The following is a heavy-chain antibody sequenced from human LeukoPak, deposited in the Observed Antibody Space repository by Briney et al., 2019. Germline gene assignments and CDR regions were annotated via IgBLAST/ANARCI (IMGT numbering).Heavy chain of an antibody. Sequence: GGSQRLSCTASGFTFSTYAMNWIRQAPGKRLEWVSSIIGSGRDTYYADSVKGRFTISRDNAKNSLYLQMNSLRAEDTAVYYCAREGYYYYMDVWGKGTTVTISS. CDR3: AREGYYYYMDV. V-gene: IGHV3-21*01. J-gene: IGHJ6*03. CDR2: IIGSGRDT. CDR1: GFTFSTYA.